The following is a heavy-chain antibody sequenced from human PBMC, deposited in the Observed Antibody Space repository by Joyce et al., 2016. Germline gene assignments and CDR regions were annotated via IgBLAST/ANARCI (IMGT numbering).Heavy chain of an antibody. CDR3: AGGILTGYFDY. J-gene: IGHJ4*02. D-gene: IGHD3-9*01. V-gene: IGHV3-30*03. CDR1: GFTFSNYG. Sequence: QGQLVESGGGVVQPGRSLRFSCAASGFTFSNYGMHWVSQAPGEGLEWVAVISYDGSNKHDGDSVKGRFAISRDNAKNTLYLQMNSLRAEDTAVYYCAGGILTGYFDYWGQGTLVTVSS. CDR2: ISYDGSNK.